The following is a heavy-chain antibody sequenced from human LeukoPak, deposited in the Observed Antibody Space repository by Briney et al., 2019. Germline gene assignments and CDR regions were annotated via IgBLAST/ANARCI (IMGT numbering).Heavy chain of an antibody. CDR3: AKGMWYYDSSGYYPPTDY. V-gene: IGHV3-30*18. Sequence: GGSLRLSCTASGFTFANYAMSWVRQAPGKGLEWVAVISYDGSNKYYADSVEGRFTISRDNSKNTLYLQMNSLRAEDTAVYYCAKGMWYYDSSGYYPPTDYWGQGTLVTVSS. CDR2: ISYDGSNK. D-gene: IGHD3-22*01. CDR1: GFTFANYA. J-gene: IGHJ4*02.